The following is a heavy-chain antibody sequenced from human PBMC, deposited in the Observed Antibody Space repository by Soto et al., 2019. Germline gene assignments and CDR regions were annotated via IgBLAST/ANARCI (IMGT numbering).Heavy chain of an antibody. D-gene: IGHD3-16*01. CDR1: GFTFSSYW. CDR3: ARGHGFGETTPDYYYGMDV. Sequence: PGGSLRLSCAASGFTFSSYWMHWVRQAPGKGLVWVSRINRDGSSASYADSVKGRFTISRDNAKNTLYLQMNSLRAEDTAVYYCARGHGFGETTPDYYYGMDVWGQGTTVTVSS. V-gene: IGHV3-74*01. CDR2: INRDGSSA. J-gene: IGHJ6*02.